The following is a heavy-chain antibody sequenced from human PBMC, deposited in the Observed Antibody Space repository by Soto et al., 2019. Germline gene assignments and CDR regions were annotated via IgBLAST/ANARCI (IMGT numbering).Heavy chain of an antibody. Sequence: EVQLLESGGGLVQPGGSLRLSCAASGFTFSSYAMSWVRQAPGKGLEWVAAISGSGGRTYYADAERGRFTTARDNTQNTLYLQMNSLRAEDTAVYDCAKDFVKAAGYFDYWGQVTLVTVSS. CDR1: GFTFSSYA. J-gene: IGHJ4*02. V-gene: IGHV3-23*01. CDR3: AKDFVKAAGYFDY. D-gene: IGHD6-13*01. CDR2: ISGSGGRT.